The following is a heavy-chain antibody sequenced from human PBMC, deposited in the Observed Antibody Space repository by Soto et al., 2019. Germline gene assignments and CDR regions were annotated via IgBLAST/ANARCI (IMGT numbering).Heavy chain of an antibody. CDR2: ISGSGGST. CDR1: GFTFSSYA. V-gene: IGHV3-23*01. D-gene: IGHD6-13*01. J-gene: IGHJ6*02. CDR3: AKARAAGTWSYYGMDV. Sequence: GGSLSLSCAASGFTFSSYAMSWVRQAPGKGLEWVSAISGSGGSTYYADSVKGRFTISRDNSKTTLYLQMNSLRAEDTAVYYCAKARAAGTWSYYGMDVWGQGTTVTVSS.